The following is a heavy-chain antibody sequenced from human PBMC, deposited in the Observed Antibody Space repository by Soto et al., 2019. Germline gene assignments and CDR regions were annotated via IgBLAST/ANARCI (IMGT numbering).Heavy chain of an antibody. V-gene: IGHV1-69*13. CDR3: ARDLADYYGSGSYYKPPPMDV. Sequence: SVKVSCKASGGTFSSYAISWVRQAPGQGLEWMGGITPIFGTANYAQKFQGRVTITADESTSTAYMELSSLRSEDTAVYYCARDLADYYGSGSYYKPPPMDVWGQGTTVTVSS. J-gene: IGHJ6*02. CDR1: GGTFSSYA. CDR2: ITPIFGTA. D-gene: IGHD3-10*01.